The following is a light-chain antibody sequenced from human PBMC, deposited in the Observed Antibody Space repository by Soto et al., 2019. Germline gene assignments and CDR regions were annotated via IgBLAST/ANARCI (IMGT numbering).Light chain of an antibody. Sequence: QSALTQPASVSGSPGQSITISCTGTSSYIGAYDYVSWYQQYPGRVPKLLIHEVTNRPSGVSDRFSGSKSGNTASLTISGLQTEDEADYYCSSHAGSSAFYVFGTGTKVTVL. CDR3: SSHAGSSAFYV. V-gene: IGLV2-14*01. J-gene: IGLJ1*01. CDR1: SSYIGAYDY. CDR2: EVT.